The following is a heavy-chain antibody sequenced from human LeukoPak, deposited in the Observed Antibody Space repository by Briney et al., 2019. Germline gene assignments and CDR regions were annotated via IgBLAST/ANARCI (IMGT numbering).Heavy chain of an antibody. J-gene: IGHJ6*03. CDR2: IYYSGST. CDR1: GGSISSYY. V-gene: IGHV4-59*01. CDR3: ARGLQYYYYYYYMDV. Sequence: SETLTLTCTVSGGSISSYYWSWIRQPPGPGLEWFGYIYYSGSTNYNPSLKSRVTVSVDTSKNQFSLKLSSVTAADTAVYYCARGLQYYYYYYYMDVWGKGTTVTISS.